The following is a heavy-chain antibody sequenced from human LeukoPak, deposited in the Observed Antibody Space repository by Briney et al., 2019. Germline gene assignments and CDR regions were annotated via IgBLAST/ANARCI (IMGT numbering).Heavy chain of an antibody. J-gene: IGHJ6*03. CDR3: ARDRGRYDILTGYYRSYYMDV. V-gene: IGHV4-59*01. Sequence: SETLSLTCTVSGGSISSYYWSWIRQPLGKGLEWIGYMCYSGSTNYNPSPKSRVTISVDTSKNQFSLKLSSVTAADTAVYYCARDRGRYDILTGYYRSYYMDVWGKGTTVTVSS. D-gene: IGHD3-9*01. CDR2: MCYSGST. CDR1: GGSISSYY.